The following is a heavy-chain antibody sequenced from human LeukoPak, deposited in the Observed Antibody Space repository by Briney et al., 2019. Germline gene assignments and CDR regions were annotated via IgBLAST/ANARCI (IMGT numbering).Heavy chain of an antibody. CDR2: INSDWSST. CDR1: GFTFSSYW. Sequence: GGSLRLSCAASGFTFSSYWMHWVRQAPEKGLVWVSRINSDWSSTSYADSVKGRFTISRDNAKNTLYLQINSLRAEDTAVYYCARLTLSSGCFWGPGTLVTVSS. D-gene: IGHD3-22*01. CDR3: ARLTLSSGCF. V-gene: IGHV3-74*01. J-gene: IGHJ4*02.